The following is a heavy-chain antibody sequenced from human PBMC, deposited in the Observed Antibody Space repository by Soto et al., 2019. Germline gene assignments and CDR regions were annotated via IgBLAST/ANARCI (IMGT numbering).Heavy chain of an antibody. CDR1: GFTFSSYA. Sequence: GGSLRLSCAASGFTFSSYAMSWVRQAPGKGLEWVSAISGSGGSTYYADSVKGRFTISRDNSKNTLYLQMNSLRAEDTAVYYCAKCEGSGSYGCNWFDPWGQGTLVTVSS. D-gene: IGHD1-26*01. J-gene: IGHJ5*02. CDR2: ISGSGGST. CDR3: AKCEGSGSYGCNWFDP. V-gene: IGHV3-23*01.